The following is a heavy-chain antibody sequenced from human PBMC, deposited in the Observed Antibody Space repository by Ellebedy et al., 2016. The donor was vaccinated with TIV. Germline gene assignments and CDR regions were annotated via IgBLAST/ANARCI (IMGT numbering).Heavy chain of an antibody. CDR2: IIPILGKA. Sequence: ASVKVSCKASGGTFSSYAISWVRQAPGQGLEWMGRIIPILGKANYAQKFQGRVTMTRNTSISTAYMELSSLRSEDTAVYYCARRMDEEAMPAFDYWGQGTLVTVSS. D-gene: IGHD2-2*01. CDR1: GGTFSSYA. J-gene: IGHJ4*02. V-gene: IGHV1-69*04. CDR3: ARRMDEEAMPAFDY.